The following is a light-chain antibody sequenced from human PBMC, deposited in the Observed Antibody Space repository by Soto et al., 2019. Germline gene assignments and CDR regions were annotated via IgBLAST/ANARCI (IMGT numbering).Light chain of an antibody. CDR1: QSLVYSDGNTY. J-gene: IGKJ5*01. CDR2: KVS. CDR3: MQGTHWPRT. Sequence: DVVMTQSPLSLPVTLGQPSSISFSSSQSLVYSDGNTYLNWFQQRPGQSPRRLIYKVSNRDSGVPDRFGGSGSGTDFTLKISRVEAEDVGVYYCMQGTHWPRTFGQGTRLEIK. V-gene: IGKV2-30*01.